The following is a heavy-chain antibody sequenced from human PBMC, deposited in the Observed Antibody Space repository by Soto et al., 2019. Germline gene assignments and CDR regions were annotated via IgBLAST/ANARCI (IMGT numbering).Heavy chain of an antibody. J-gene: IGHJ6*02. V-gene: IGHV3-30-3*01. CDR1: GFTFSSYA. CDR2: ISYDGSNK. Sequence: GGSLRLSCAASGFTFSSYAMHWVRQAPGKGLEWVAVISYDGSNKYYADSVKGRFTISRDNSKNTLYLQMNSLRAEDTAVYYCARRGGVCYSCMDVWGQGARVTFSS. CDR3: ARRGGVCYSCMDV. D-gene: IGHD2-8*01.